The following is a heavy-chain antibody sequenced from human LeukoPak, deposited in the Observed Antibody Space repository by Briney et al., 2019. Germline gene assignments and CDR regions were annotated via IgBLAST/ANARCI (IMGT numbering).Heavy chain of an antibody. J-gene: IGHJ5*02. D-gene: IGHD5-24*01. CDR1: GGSISSYY. CDR3: GRESESDGPNCFYP. Sequence: SETLSLTCTVSGGSISSYYWSWIRQPPGKGLEWIGYIYYSGSTNYNPSLKSRVTISVDTSKNQFSLTLSSVTAADTAVYFCGRESESDGPNCFYPWGQGPRVTVSS. V-gene: IGHV4-59*01. CDR2: IYYSGST.